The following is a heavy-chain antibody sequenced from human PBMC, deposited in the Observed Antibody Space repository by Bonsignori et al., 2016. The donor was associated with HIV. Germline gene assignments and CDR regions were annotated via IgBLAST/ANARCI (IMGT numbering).Heavy chain of an antibody. J-gene: IGHJ4*02. CDR3: AREAELLDCSGGSCYSSYFDY. CDR2: INHSGST. D-gene: IGHD2-15*01. V-gene: IGHV4-34*01. Sequence: WIRQPPGKGLEWIGEINHSGSTNCNPSLKSRVTISVDTSKNQFSLNLTSVTAADTAVYYCAREAELLDCSGGSCYSSYFDYWGRGTLVTVSS.